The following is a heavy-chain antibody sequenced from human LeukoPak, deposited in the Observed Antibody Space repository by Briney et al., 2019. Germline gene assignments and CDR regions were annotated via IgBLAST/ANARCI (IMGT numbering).Heavy chain of an antibody. V-gene: IGHV3-23*01. CDR2: ISGSGGST. CDR3: AREYNWNDGLGLDY. J-gene: IGHJ4*02. CDR1: GFTFSSYA. Sequence: GGSLRLSCAASGFTFSSYAMSWVRQAPGKGLEWVSAISGSGGSTYYADSVKGRFTISRDNSKNTLYLQMNSLRAEDTAVYYCAREYNWNDGLGLDYWGQGTLVTVSS. D-gene: IGHD1-1*01.